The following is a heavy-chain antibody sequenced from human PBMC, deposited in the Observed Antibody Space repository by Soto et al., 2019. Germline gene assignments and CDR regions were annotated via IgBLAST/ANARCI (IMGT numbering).Heavy chain of an antibody. D-gene: IGHD3-22*01. CDR1: GFTFSNYD. V-gene: IGHV3-21*01. Sequence: LRLSCAASGFTFSNYDMNWVRQAPGKGLEWVSSISSRSSYIYYADSVKGRFTISRDNAKNSLYLQMNSLRAEDTAVYYCAREGFNYFDTSGYPTLGMDVWGQGTTVTVSS. CDR3: AREGFNYFDTSGYPTLGMDV. CDR2: ISSRSSYI. J-gene: IGHJ6*02.